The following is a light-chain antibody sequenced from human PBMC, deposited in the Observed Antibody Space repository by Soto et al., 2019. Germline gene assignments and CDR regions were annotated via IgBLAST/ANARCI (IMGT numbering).Light chain of an antibody. CDR2: KAS. Sequence: DIQMTQSPSTLSASVGDRVTITCRASQSISVWLAWYQQKAGKAPNLLIYKASRLESGVPSRFSGSGSETEFTLTISGLHPGDSATYSCQQYNSYSPTFGQGTKVEVK. J-gene: IGKJ1*01. V-gene: IGKV1-5*03. CDR1: QSISVW. CDR3: QQYNSYSPT.